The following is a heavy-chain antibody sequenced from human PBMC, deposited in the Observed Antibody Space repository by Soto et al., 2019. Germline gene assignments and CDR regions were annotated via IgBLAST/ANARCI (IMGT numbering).Heavy chain of an antibody. D-gene: IGHD5-12*01. J-gene: IGHJ4*02. CDR2: ISYRGST. V-gene: IGHV4-59*05. Sequence: SETLSLTCTVSGGSISSYYWSWIRQPPGKALEWIGSISYRGSTYYNPSLKSRVTISVDTSKDQFSLKLSSVTAADTAVYFCARHNMVATADDYWGQGALVTVSS. CDR1: GGSISSYY. CDR3: ARHNMVATADDY.